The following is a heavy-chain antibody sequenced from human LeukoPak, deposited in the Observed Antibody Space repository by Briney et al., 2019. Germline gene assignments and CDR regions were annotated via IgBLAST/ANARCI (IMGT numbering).Heavy chain of an antibody. CDR1: GGSISSGDYY. CDR3: ARDGGGISWFDP. Sequence: SQTLSLTCTVSGGSISSGDYYWSWIRQPPGKGPEWIGYIYYSGSTYYNPSLKSRVTISVDTSKNQFSLKLSSVTAADTAVYYCARDGGGISWFDPWGQGTLVTVSS. D-gene: IGHD2-15*01. CDR2: IYYSGST. V-gene: IGHV4-30-4*08. J-gene: IGHJ5*02.